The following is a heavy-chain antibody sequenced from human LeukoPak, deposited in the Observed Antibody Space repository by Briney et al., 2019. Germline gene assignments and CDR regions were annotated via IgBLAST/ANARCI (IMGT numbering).Heavy chain of an antibody. V-gene: IGHV1-18*01. CDR1: GYTSTCYG. CDR3: ARDLNLSYDSSGYYFFDY. J-gene: IGHJ4*02. D-gene: IGHD3-22*01. CDR2: ISAYNGNT. Sequence: GASVKVSCKASGYTSTCYGISWVRQAPGQGLEWMGWISAYNGNTNYAQKLQGRVTMTTDTSTSTAYMELRSLRSDDTAVYYCARDLNLSYDSSGYYFFDYWGQGTLVTVSS.